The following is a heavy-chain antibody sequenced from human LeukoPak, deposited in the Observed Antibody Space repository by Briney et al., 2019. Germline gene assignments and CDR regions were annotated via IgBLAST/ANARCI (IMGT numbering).Heavy chain of an antibody. V-gene: IGHV5-51*01. CDR2: IYPGDSDT. CDR3: ARPSSSGWYSDAFDI. D-gene: IGHD6-19*01. CDR1: GYSFTSYR. J-gene: IGHJ3*02. Sequence: GESLKISCKGSGYSFTSYRIGWVRQMPGKGLKWMGIIYPGDSDTRYSPSSQGQVTISADKSISTAYLQWSSLKASDTAMYYCARPSSSGWYSDAFDIWGQGTMVTVSS.